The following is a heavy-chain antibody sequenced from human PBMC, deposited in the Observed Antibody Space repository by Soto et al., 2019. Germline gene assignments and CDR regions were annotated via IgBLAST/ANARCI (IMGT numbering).Heavy chain of an antibody. D-gene: IGHD3-10*01. CDR3: ARGQQVSTIRGVQGFDS. V-gene: IGHV3-53*01. CDR2: LYSGGTS. Sequence: TGGSLRLSCAASGFSISSNYVTWVRQAPGKGLEWVSLLYSGGTSYYADSVKGRFTISRDNSKNTLSLQMNRLKTEDTAVYYCARGQQVSTIRGVQGFDSWGQGIVVTVSS. CDR1: GFSISSNY. J-gene: IGHJ4*02.